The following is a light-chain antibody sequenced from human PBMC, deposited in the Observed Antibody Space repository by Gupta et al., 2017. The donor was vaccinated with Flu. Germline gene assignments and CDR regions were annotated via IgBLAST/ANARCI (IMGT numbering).Light chain of an antibody. CDR1: LILLYSESNTS. Sequence: ISGRFSLILLYSESNTSLNWLQQWPGQTPMSLIDEVCNPGAAVPFRFSGSGSGTDFTLKISRVEAEDVGFYYCMKGTHPLTFGQGTKLEIK. J-gene: IGKJ2*01. V-gene: IGKV2-30*01. CDR3: MKGTHPLT. CDR2: EVC.